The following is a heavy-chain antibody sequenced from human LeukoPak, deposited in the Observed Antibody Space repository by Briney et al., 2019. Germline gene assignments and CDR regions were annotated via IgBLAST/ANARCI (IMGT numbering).Heavy chain of an antibody. Sequence: PGGSLRLSCAASGFTFSSYSMNWVRQAPGKGLEWVSSISGSSSYIYYADSVKGRFTISRDNAKNSLYLQMNSLRAEDTAVYYCARDGRDYDSSGYYYATGIDYWGQGTLVTVSS. V-gene: IGHV3-21*01. D-gene: IGHD3-22*01. CDR3: ARDGRDYDSSGYYYATGIDY. CDR2: ISGSSSYI. CDR1: GFTFSSYS. J-gene: IGHJ4*02.